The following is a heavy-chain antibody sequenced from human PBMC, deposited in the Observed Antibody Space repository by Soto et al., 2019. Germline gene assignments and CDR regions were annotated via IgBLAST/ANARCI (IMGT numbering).Heavy chain of an antibody. V-gene: IGHV3-53*01. J-gene: IGHJ6*02. CDR1: GFTVSSNY. CDR3: ATRYFDWLPNYYGMDV. D-gene: IGHD3-9*01. CDR2: IYSGGST. Sequence: EVQLVESGGGLIQPGGSLRLSCAASGFTVSSNYMSWVRQAPGKGLEWVSVIYSGGSTYYADSVKGRITISRDNSENTLYLQMNSLRADDTAVYYCATRYFDWLPNYYGMDVWGQGTTVTVSS.